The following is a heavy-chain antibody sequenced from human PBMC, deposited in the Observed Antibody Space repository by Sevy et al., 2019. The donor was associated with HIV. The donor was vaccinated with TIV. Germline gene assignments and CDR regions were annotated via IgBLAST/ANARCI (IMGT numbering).Heavy chain of an antibody. V-gene: IGHV3-23*01. CDR2: IFRGGDDP. Sequence: GGSLRLSCVASGFTFSNYAMNWVRQAPGKGLEWGSTIFRGGDDPYSADSVKGRFTISGDNSKDTVYLQWSSLRADDTAVYYCAGALYDSSGSFDALDIWGQGTMVTVSS. D-gene: IGHD3-22*01. J-gene: IGHJ3*02. CDR1: GFTFSNYA. CDR3: AGALYDSSGSFDALDI.